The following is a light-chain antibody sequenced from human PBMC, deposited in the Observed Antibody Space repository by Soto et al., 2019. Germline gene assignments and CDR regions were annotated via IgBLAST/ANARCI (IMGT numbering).Light chain of an antibody. J-gene: IGLJ1*01. CDR3: SSYASSGTLGV. V-gene: IGLV2-14*01. CDR1: SSDVGTYNY. Sequence: QSALTQPAFVSGSPGQSITISCTGTSSDVGTYNYVSWYQQHPGKAPKLMIYDVSNRPSGVSHRFSGSKSGNTASLTNSGLQAEDEADYYCSSYASSGTLGVFGTGTKLTVL. CDR2: DVS.